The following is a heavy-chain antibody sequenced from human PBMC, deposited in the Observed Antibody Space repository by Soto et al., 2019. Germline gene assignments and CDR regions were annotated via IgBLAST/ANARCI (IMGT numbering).Heavy chain of an antibody. J-gene: IGHJ5*02. CDR3: ARVQMAGTLYWFDP. D-gene: IGHD6-19*01. V-gene: IGHV4-59*01. CDR2: IYYSGST. CDR1: GGSISSYY. Sequence: SETLSLTCTVSGGSISSYYWSWIRQPPGKGLEWIGYIYYSGSTNYNPSLKSRVTISVDTSKNQFSLKLSSVTAADTAVYYCARVQMAGTLYWFDPWGQGTLVTVSS.